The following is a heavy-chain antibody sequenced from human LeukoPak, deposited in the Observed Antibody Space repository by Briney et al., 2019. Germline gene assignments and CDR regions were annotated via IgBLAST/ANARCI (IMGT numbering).Heavy chain of an antibody. D-gene: IGHD1-26*01. CDR1: GGSFSGYY. CDR2: INHSGST. J-gene: IGHJ6*03. CDR3: ARESGGATNYYYYYMDV. Sequence: SETLSLTCAVYGGSFSGYYWSWIRQPPGKGLEWIGEINHSGSTNYNPSLKSRVTISVDTSKNQFSLKLSSVTAADTAVYYCARESGGATNYYYYYMDVWGKGTTVTVSS. V-gene: IGHV4-34*01.